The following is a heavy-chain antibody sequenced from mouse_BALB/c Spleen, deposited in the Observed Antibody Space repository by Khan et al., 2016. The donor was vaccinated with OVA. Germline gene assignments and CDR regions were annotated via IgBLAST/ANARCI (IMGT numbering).Heavy chain of an antibody. CDR3: ARQCSNSFFEY. J-gene: IGHJ2*01. Sequence: EVQLQESGGDLVKPGGSLKLSCAASGFTFSSFGMSWIRQTPDKRLEWVATISSGGSYTYYPDSVKGRFTISRDNAKNTLYLQMSSLKSEDTAVYYCARQCSNSFFEYWGQGTTLTVSS. V-gene: IGHV5-6*01. CDR1: GFTFSSFG. CDR2: ISSGGSYT. D-gene: IGHD2-5*01.